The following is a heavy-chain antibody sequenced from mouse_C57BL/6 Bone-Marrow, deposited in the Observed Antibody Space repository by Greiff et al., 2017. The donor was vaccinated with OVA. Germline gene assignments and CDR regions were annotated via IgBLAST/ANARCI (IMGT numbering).Heavy chain of an antibody. J-gene: IGHJ4*01. CDR3: ARRPYYSNLYAMDY. D-gene: IGHD2-5*01. V-gene: IGHV4-1*01. CDR2: INPDSSTI. Sequence: EVKLMESGGGLVQPGGSLKLSCAASGIDFSRYWMSWVRRAPGKGLEWIGEINPDSSTINYAPSLKDKFIISRDNAKNTLYLQMSKVRSEDTALYYCARRPYYSNLYAMDYWGQGTSVTVSS. CDR1: GIDFSRYW.